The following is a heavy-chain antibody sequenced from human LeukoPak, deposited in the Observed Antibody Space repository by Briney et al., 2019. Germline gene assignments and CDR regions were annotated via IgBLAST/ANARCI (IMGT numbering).Heavy chain of an antibody. Sequence: SETLSLTCTVSGGSISSSSYYWGWIRQSPGKGLEWIGSIYYSGSTYYNPSLKSRVTISVDTSKNQFSLKLSSVTAADTAVYYCARQDTAAAGNFDYWGQGTLVTVSS. J-gene: IGHJ4*02. V-gene: IGHV4-39*01. D-gene: IGHD6-13*01. CDR2: IYYSGST. CDR1: GGSISSSSYY. CDR3: ARQDTAAAGNFDY.